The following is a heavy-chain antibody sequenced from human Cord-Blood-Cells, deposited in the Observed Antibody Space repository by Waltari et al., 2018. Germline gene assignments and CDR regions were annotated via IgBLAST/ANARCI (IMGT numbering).Heavy chain of an antibody. CDR3: ARQGPSYGDYDY. D-gene: IGHD4-17*01. J-gene: IGHJ4*02. V-gene: IGHV4-59*01. Sequence: QVQLQESGPGLVKPSETLSLTCTVSGGSISSYYWSWIRQPPGKGLEWIGYIYYSGSTNYTPALKRRVTISLDTSKNQFSLKLRSVTAADTAVYYCARQGPSYGDYDYWGQGTLVTVSS. CDR2: IYYSGST. CDR1: GGSISSYY.